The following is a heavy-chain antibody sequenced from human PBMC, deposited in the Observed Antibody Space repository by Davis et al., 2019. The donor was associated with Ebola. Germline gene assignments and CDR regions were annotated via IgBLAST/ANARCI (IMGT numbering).Heavy chain of an antibody. J-gene: IGHJ6*03. V-gene: IGHV3-64D*06. CDR2: ISSNGGST. CDR1: GFTFSSYA. Sequence: PAGSLRLSCSASGFTFSSYALHWVRQAPGKGLEYVSAISSNGGSTYYADSVKGRFTISRDNSKNTLYLQMSSLRAEDTAVYYCVRIRYCSSTSCYMHYYYYMDVWGKGTTVTVSS. D-gene: IGHD2-2*02. CDR3: VRIRYCSSTSCYMHYYYYMDV.